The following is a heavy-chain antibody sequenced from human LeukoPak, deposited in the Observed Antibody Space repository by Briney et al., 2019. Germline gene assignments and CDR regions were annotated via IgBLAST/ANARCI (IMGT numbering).Heavy chain of an antibody. CDR3: ARGIRQWGMAPRFDP. CDR2: IYYSGST. V-gene: IGHV4-59*01. CDR1: GGSISSYY. J-gene: IGHJ5*02. Sequence: SETLSLTCTVSGGSISSYYWSWIRQPPGKGLEWIGYIYYSGSTNYNPSLKSRVTISVDTSKNQFSLNLSSVTAADTAVYYCARGIRQWGMAPRFDPWGQGTLVTVSS. D-gene: IGHD3-16*01.